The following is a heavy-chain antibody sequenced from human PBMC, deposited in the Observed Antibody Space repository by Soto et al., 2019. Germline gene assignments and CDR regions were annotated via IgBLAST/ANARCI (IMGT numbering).Heavy chain of an antibody. CDR3: ARNFDSGGYYSDY. CDR1: GFPFSDYY. Sequence: PGGSLRLSCAASGFPFSDYYMSWIRQVPGEGLEWISYISSSAYTIYADSVKGRFTISRDNAKNSLFLQMTSLRVEDTAVYYFARNFDSGGYYSDYWGQGTLVTVSS. J-gene: IGHJ4*02. CDR2: ISSSAYT. D-gene: IGHD3-22*01. V-gene: IGHV3-11*06.